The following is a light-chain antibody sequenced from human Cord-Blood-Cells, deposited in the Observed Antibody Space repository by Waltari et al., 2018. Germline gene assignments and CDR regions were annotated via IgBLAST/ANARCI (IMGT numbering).Light chain of an antibody. V-gene: IGLV2-23*02. CDR2: EVS. J-gene: IGLJ3*02. CDR1: SSDVGSYNL. CDR3: CSCAGSSTSWV. Sequence: QSALTQPASVSGSPGQSITISCPGTSSDVGSYNLVSWYQQHPGKAPKLMIYEVSKRPSGVSNRFSGSKCGNTASLTISGLQAEDEAYYYCCSCAGSSTSWVFGGGTKLTVL.